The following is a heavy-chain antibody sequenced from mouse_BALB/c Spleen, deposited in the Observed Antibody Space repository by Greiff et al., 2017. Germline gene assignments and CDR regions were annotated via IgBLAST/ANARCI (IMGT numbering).Heavy chain of an antibody. CDR1: GYSFTGYY. V-gene: IGHV1-26*01. D-gene: IGHD2-10*02. J-gene: IGHJ4*01. Sequence: EVQLQQSGPELVKPGASVKISCKASGYSFTGYYMHWVKQSHVKSLEWIGRINPYNGATSYNQNFKDKASLTVDKSSSTAYMELHSLTSEDSAVYYCARKGYGNYEEDYAMDYWGQGTSVTVSS. CDR3: ARKGYGNYEEDYAMDY. CDR2: INPYNGAT.